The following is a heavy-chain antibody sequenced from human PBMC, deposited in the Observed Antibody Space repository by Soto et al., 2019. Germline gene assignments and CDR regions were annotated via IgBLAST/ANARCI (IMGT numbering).Heavy chain of an antibody. CDR1: GYTFTSYD. CDR3: ARDRSGYCDN. J-gene: IGHJ4*02. CDR2: MNPNSGNT. V-gene: IGHV1-8*01. Sequence: QVQLVQSGAEVKKPGASVKVSCKASGYTFTSYDINWVRQATGQGLEWMGWMNPNSGNTGYAQKFHRRDTMTNNTSKSTAYMELSSLRAEDTDVYYCARDRSGYCDNWGQGTLVNVSS. D-gene: IGHD3-22*01.